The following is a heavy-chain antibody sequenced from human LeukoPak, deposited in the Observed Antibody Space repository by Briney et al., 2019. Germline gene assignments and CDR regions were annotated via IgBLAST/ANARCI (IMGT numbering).Heavy chain of an antibody. V-gene: IGHV1-2*04. J-gene: IGHJ4*02. CDR2: INPNSGGT. Sequence: GASVKVSCKASGYTFTGYYMHWVRQAPGQGLEWMGWINPNSGGTNYAQKFQGWVTMTRDTSISTAYMELSRLRSDDTAVYYGARDYYCSRPFDYWGQGTLVTVSS. CDR3: ARDYYCSRPFDY. D-gene: IGHD3-22*01. CDR1: GYTFTGYY.